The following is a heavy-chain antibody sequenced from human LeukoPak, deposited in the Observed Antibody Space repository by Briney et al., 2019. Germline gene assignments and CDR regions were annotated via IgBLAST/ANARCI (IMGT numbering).Heavy chain of an antibody. CDR2: INGNGLST. V-gene: IGHV3-23*01. CDR3: ARDSGSYLQPTDY. Sequence: GTSLRLSCAASGFTFSSHGMHWVRQAPGKGLEWVSSINGNGLSTYYADSVKGRFTISRDTSKSTLSLQMNSLRGDDTAVYHCARDSGSYLQPTDYWGQGTLVAVSS. CDR1: GFTFSSHG. D-gene: IGHD1-26*01. J-gene: IGHJ4*02.